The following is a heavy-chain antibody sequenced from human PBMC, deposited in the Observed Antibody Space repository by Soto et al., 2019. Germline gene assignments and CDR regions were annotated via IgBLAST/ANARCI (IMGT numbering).Heavy chain of an antibody. CDR3: ARQLSHICDS. J-gene: IGHJ4*02. D-gene: IGHD3-3*02. V-gene: IGHV5-51*01. CDR1: GYKFGSAW. Sequence: GESLKISCKGVGYKFGSAWIVWVRQMPGKGLEWMGIIKPGTSDIRYSPSCRGHVTISADEAVSTAYLEWSSLKASDTAMYYCARQLSHICDSWGQGTMVTVCS. CDR2: IKPGTSDI.